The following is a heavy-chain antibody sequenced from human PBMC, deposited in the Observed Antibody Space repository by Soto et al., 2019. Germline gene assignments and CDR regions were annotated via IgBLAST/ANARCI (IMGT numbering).Heavy chain of an antibody. J-gene: IGHJ6*02. CDR3: AGSSSWYDPKGMDV. CDR2: INAGNGNT. V-gene: IGHV1-3*01. CDR1: GYTFTSYA. Sequence: ASVKVSCKASGYTFTSYAMHWVRQAPGQRLEWMGWINAGNGNTKYSQKFQGRVTITRGTSASTAYMELSSLRSEDTAVYYCAGSSSWYDPKGMDVWGQGTTVTVSS. D-gene: IGHD6-13*01.